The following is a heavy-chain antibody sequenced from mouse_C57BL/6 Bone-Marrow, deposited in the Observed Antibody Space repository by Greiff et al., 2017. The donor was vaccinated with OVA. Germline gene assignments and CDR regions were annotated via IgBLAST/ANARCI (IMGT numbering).Heavy chain of an antibody. V-gene: IGHV1-82*01. CDR1: GYAFSSSW. CDR2: IYPGDGDT. CDR3: SCGSRFDY. J-gene: IGHJ2*01. D-gene: IGHD1-1*01. Sequence: QVQLQQSGPELVKPGASVKISCKASGYAFSSSWMNWVKQRPGKGLEWIGRIYPGDGDTNYNGKFKSKATLTVDTSSSTAYMQLSSLTSEDSAVYYCSCGSRFDYWGQGTTLTVSS.